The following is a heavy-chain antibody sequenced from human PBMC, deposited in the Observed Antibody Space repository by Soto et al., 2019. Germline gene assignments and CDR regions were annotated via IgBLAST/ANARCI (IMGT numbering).Heavy chain of an antibody. CDR3: ARCCYYDSSGYYYPNWFDP. Sequence: PSETLSLTCTVSGGSISSNYWTWIRQPPGKGLEWIGYVYNSGSTNYNPSLKSRVTISVGRSKNQFSLKLSSVTAADTAVYYCARCCYYDSSGYYYPNWFDPWGQGTLVTVSS. J-gene: IGHJ5*02. D-gene: IGHD3-22*01. V-gene: IGHV4-59*12. CDR1: GGSISSNY. CDR2: VYNSGST.